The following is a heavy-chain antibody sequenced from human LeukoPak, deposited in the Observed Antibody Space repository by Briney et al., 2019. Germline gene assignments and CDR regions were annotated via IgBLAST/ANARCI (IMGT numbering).Heavy chain of an antibody. CDR1: GFTFSSYW. V-gene: IGHV3-7*01. CDR3: ARERGGYCSGATCYKAFDI. CDR2: IKQDGSEK. Sequence: GGSLRLSCAASGFTFSSYWMSWVRQAPGKGLEWVANIKQDGSEKYYVGSARGRFTISRDNAKNSLDLQMSSLKAEDTAVYYCARERGGYCSGATCYKAFDIWGQGTMVTVSS. J-gene: IGHJ3*02. D-gene: IGHD2-2*02.